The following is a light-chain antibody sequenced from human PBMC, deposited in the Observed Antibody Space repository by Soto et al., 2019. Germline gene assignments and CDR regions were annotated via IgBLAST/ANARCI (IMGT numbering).Light chain of an antibody. CDR1: ISDIGDYNY. V-gene: IGLV2-8*01. CDR3: SSYAGSNNNYV. J-gene: IGLJ1*01. Sequence: QSVLTQPPSSSGSPGQSVTISCTGTISDIGDYNYVSWYQQHPGKAPKLMIYEVSKRPSGVPDRFSGSKSGNTASLTVSGLQAEDEADYYCSSYAGSNNNYVFRTGTKVNVL. CDR2: EVS.